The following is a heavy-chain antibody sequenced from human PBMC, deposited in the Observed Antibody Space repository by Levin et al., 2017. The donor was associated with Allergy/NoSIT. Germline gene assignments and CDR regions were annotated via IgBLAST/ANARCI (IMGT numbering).Heavy chain of an antibody. J-gene: IGHJ4*02. CDR2: ISWNSGSI. CDR1: GFTFDDYA. V-gene: IGHV3-9*01. Sequence: SLKISCAASGFTFDDYAMHWVRQAPGKGLEWVSGISWNSGSICYADSVKGRFTISRDNAKNSLYLQMNSLRAEDTALYYCAKDRLLGIAVAGVFDYWGQGTLVTVSS. CDR3: AKDRLLGIAVAGVFDY. D-gene: IGHD6-19*01.